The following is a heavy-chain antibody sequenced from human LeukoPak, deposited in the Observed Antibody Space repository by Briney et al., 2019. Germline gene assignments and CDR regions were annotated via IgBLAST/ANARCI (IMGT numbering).Heavy chain of an antibody. D-gene: IGHD5-24*01. J-gene: IGHJ4*02. V-gene: IGHV3-64D*09. Sequence: GGSLRLSCSASGFTFSSYAMHWVRQAPGKGLEYVSAISSNGGSTYYADSVKGRFTIFRDNSKNTLYLQMSSLRAEDTAVYYCARYRDGYNSYYFDYWGQGTLVTVSS. CDR3: ARYRDGYNSYYFDY. CDR2: ISSNGGST. CDR1: GFTFSSYA.